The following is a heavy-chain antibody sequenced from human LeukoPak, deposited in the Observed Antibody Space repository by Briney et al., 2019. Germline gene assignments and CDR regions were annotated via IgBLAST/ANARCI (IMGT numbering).Heavy chain of an antibody. CDR3: ARVRKQWLVRFSGGGNDY. CDR1: GFIFSDSY. V-gene: IGHV3-11*04. Sequence: GGSLRLSCAASGFIFSDSYMNWVSQAPGKGLEWISYISISGSTIFYADSVKGRFTISRDNAKNSLYLQMNSLRAEDTAVYYCARVRKQWLVRFSGGGNDYWGQGTLVTVSS. D-gene: IGHD6-19*01. J-gene: IGHJ4*02. CDR2: ISISGSTI.